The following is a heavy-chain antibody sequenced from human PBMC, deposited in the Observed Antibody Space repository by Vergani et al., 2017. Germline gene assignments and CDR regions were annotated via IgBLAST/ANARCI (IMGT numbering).Heavy chain of an antibody. CDR3: AREDEWQWLVN. Sequence: EVQLVESGGGLVQPGGSLRLSCAASGFTVSSNHMSWVLQAPGKGLEWVSVIYSGGSTYYADSVKGRFTISRDNSKNTLYLQMNSLRAEDTAVYYCAREDEWQWLVNWGQGTLVTVSS. CDR1: GFTVSSNH. D-gene: IGHD6-19*01. CDR2: IYSGGST. J-gene: IGHJ4*02. V-gene: IGHV3-66*02.